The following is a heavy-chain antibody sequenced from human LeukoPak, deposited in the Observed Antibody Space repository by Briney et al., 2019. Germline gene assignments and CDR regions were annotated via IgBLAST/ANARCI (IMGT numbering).Heavy chain of an antibody. CDR1: GYTFTSYD. Sequence: GASVKVSCKASGYTFTSYDINWVRQAPGQGLEWMGGIIPIFGTANYAQKFQGRVTITADESTSTAYMELSSLRSEDTAVYYCARGRGIVPAAMRYYMDVWGKGTTVTISS. D-gene: IGHD2-2*01. CDR2: IIPIFGTA. J-gene: IGHJ6*03. CDR3: ARGRGIVPAAMRYYMDV. V-gene: IGHV1-69*13.